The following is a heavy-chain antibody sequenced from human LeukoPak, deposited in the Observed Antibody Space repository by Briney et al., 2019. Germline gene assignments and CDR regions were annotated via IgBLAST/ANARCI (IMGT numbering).Heavy chain of an antibody. CDR2: INHSGST. CDR3: ARGPGAYGSGSYYPYFDY. D-gene: IGHD3-10*01. J-gene: IGHJ4*02. V-gene: IGHV4-34*01. Sequence: SETLSLTWAVYGGSFSGYYWSWIRQPPGKGLEWIGEINHSGSTNYNPSLKSRVTISVDTSKNQFSLKLSSVTAADTAVYYCARGPGAYGSGSYYPYFDYWGQGTLVTVSS. CDR1: GGSFSGYY.